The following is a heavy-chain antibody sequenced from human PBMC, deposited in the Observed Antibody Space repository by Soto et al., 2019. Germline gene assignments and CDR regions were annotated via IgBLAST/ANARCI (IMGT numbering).Heavy chain of an antibody. Sequence: GGSLRLSCAASGFTFSTYSMSWVRQTPGKGLEWVSAITASGDRTYYADSVTGRFTISRDNSKKTQYLQMTSLRAEDTAMYYCATMNGYFEYWGQGTPVTVSS. CDR1: GFTFSTYS. J-gene: IGHJ4*02. D-gene: IGHD3-22*01. CDR3: ATMNGYFEY. CDR2: ITASGDRT. V-gene: IGHV3-23*01.